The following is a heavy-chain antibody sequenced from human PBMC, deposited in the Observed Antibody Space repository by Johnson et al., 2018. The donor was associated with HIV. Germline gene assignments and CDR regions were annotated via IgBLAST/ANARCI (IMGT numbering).Heavy chain of an antibody. CDR3: ARDDLRDTGAFDI. D-gene: IGHD2-8*02. CDR1: GFTFSSYA. V-gene: IGHV3-30-3*01. Sequence: QVQLVESGGGVVQPGRSLRLSCAVSGFTFSSYAMHWVRKAPGKGLEWVAIISYDGSNKYYADSVKGRFTISRDNSKNTLYLQMNSLRAEDTAVYYCARDDLRDTGAFDIWGQGTMVTVSS. CDR2: ISYDGSNK. J-gene: IGHJ3*02.